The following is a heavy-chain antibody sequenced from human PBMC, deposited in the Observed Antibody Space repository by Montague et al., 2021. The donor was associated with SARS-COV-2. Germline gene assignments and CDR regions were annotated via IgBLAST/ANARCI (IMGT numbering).Heavy chain of an antibody. J-gene: IGHJ4*02. Sequence: SVKVSCKASGYTFTGYYMHWVRQAPGQGLEWMGWINPNSGDTNYXQKFQGRVTMTRDTSISTAYMDLSRLRSDDTAVYHCARGIGYSQFDCWGQGTLVTVSS. CDR1: GYTFTGYY. D-gene: IGHD2-15*01. V-gene: IGHV1-2*02. CDR2: INPNSGDT. CDR3: ARGIGYSQFDC.